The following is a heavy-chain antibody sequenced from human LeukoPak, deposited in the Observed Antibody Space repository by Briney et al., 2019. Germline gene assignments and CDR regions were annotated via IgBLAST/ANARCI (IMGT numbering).Heavy chain of an antibody. V-gene: IGHV3-30*02. CDR2: IRYDGSNK. CDR3: AKAITMIVVVSDY. CDR1: GFTFSSYG. J-gene: IGHJ4*02. D-gene: IGHD3-22*01. Sequence: GGSLRLSCAASGFTFSSYGMPWVRQAPGKGLEWVAFIRYDGSNKYYADSVKGRFTISRDNSKNTLYLQMNSLRAEDTAVYYCAKAITMIVVVSDYWGQGTLVTVSS.